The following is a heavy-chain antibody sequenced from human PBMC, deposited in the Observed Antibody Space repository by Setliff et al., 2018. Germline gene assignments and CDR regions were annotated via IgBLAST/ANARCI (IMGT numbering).Heavy chain of an antibody. V-gene: IGHV1-3*04. J-gene: IGHJ4*02. Sequence: GASVKVSCKASGYTFSANANHWVRQAPGQRLEWMGFIYTDNGNTKYSKNFQDRVAITRDTSASTAYMELSSLTSEDTAVYFCARGSRGFDYWGQGALVTVSS. CDR1: GYTFSANA. CDR2: IYTDNGNT. CDR3: ARGSRGFDY.